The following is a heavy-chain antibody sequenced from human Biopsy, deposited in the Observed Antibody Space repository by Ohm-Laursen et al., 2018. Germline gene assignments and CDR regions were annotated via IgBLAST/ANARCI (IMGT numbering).Heavy chain of an antibody. J-gene: IGHJ6*02. CDR2: IYYDGIT. D-gene: IGHD5-12*01. CDR3: ARVAGGYAYYYGMDV. Sequence: ILSLTCAVSGYSVTNDYYWGWIRQPPGKGLEWIGNIYYDGITYYNPSLKSRVAMSVDTSKNQFSLRLTSVTAADTAVYYCARVAGGYAYYYGMDVWGQGTTVSVSS. CDR1: GYSVTNDYY. V-gene: IGHV4-38-2*01.